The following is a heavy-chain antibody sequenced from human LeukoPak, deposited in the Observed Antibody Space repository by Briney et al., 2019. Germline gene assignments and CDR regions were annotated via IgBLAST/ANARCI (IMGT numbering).Heavy chain of an antibody. CDR2: IYKDGTT. CDR1: GFTFDDYA. V-gene: IGHV3-53*01. J-gene: IGHJ4*02. D-gene: IGHD2-15*01. Sequence: PGGSLRLSCAASGFTFDDYAMHWVRQAPGKGLEWVSIIYKDGTTYYADSVKGRFIISRDNSKNTLYLQMNSLTVADTAMYFCARDTSSSLRADWWGQGTLVTVSS. CDR3: ARDTSSSLRADW.